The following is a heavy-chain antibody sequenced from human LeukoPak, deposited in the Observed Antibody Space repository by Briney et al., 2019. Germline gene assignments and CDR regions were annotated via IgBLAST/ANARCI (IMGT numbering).Heavy chain of an antibody. CDR2: INHEGGGI. CDR3: ATYINWVAGDV. Sequence: GGSLRLSCAASGFTFSSYGMHWVRQVPGQGLEWVAHINHEGGGIQYVDSVKGRFTISRDNAKGSVYLQMNSLRAEDTAIYHCATYINWVAGDVWGQGTTVIVSS. CDR1: GFTFSSYG. V-gene: IGHV3-7*01. J-gene: IGHJ6*02. D-gene: IGHD1-1*01.